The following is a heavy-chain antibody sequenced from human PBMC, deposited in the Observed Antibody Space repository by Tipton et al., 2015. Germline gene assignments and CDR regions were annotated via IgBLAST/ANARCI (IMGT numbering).Heavy chain of an antibody. Sequence: TLSLTCTVSGGSISSYYWSWIRQPPGKGLEWIGYIYFSGSTYYNPSLKSRVTISIDRFKNQFSLKLSSVTAADTAVYYCASPSLPHDRGDYYFQSWGQGSLVTVSS. J-gene: IGHJ4*02. V-gene: IGHV4-4*08. CDR1: GGSISSYY. D-gene: IGHD2-21*02. CDR3: ASPSLPHDRGDYYFQS. CDR2: IYFSGST.